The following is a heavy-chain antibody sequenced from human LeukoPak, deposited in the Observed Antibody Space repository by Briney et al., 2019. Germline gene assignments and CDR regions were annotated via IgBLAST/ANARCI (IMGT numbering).Heavy chain of an antibody. Sequence: GSLRLSCAASGFTFSSYAMHWVRQAPGKGLKWVAVISYDGSNKYYADSVKGRFTISRDNSKNTLYLQMNSLRAEDTAVYYCARDLGATRGGYWGQGTLVTVSS. J-gene: IGHJ4*02. CDR1: GFTFSSYA. V-gene: IGHV3-30-3*01. CDR3: ARDLGATRGGY. D-gene: IGHD1-26*01. CDR2: ISYDGSNK.